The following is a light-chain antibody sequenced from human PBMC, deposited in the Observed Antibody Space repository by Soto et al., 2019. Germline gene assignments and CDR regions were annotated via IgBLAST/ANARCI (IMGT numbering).Light chain of an antibody. CDR1: QSISSW. V-gene: IGKV1-5*03. Sequence: DIQMTQSPYLLCAPVRYSATITSGTSQSISSWLAWYQQQRGKAPKLLIYKASTLTSGVPSRFSGSGSGTEFTLTISSLQPDDFATYYCQHYNSYSEAFGQGTKVDIK. J-gene: IGKJ1*01. CDR2: KAS. CDR3: QHYNSYSEA.